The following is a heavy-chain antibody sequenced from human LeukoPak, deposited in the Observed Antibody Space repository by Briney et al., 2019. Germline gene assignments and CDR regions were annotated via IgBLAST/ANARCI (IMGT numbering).Heavy chain of an antibody. J-gene: IGHJ6*02. CDR2: ISAYNGNT. D-gene: IGHD6-19*01. CDR3: ARRVIPDIAVAPPEVDYYGMDV. Sequence: ASVKVSCKASGYTFTSYGISWVRQAPGQGLEWMGWISAYNGNTNYAQKLQGRVTMTTDTSTSTAYMELRSLRSDDTAVYYCARRVIPDIAVAPPEVDYYGMDVWGQGTTVTVSS. V-gene: IGHV1-18*01. CDR1: GYTFTSYG.